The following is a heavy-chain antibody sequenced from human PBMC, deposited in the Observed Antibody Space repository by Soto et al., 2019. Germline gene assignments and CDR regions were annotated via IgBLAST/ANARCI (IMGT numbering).Heavy chain of an antibody. V-gene: IGHV1-46*01. CDR3: ARDATVFYDSSPANQH. Sequence: CKASGYTFTSYYMHWVRQAPGQGLEWMGIINPSGGSTSYAQKFQGRVTMTRDTSTSTVYMELSSLRSEDTAVYYCARDATVFYDSSPANQHWGQGTLVTVS. D-gene: IGHD3-22*01. CDR2: INPSGGST. CDR1: GYTFTSYY. J-gene: IGHJ1*01.